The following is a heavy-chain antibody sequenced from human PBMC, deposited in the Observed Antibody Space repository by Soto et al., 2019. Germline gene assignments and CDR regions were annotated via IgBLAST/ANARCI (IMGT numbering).Heavy chain of an antibody. V-gene: IGHV4-4*02. J-gene: IGHJ5*02. Sequence: SETLSLTCAVSSDSISSSNWWSWVRQPPGNGLEWIGEVFPTGNTNYNPSLMSRVTISVDKSKNHFSLNLSSVTAADTAIYYCARRPTAELPSNWFDPWGQGILVTVSS. CDR1: SDSISSSNW. CDR2: VFPTGNT. CDR3: ARRPTAELPSNWFDP. D-gene: IGHD2-15*01.